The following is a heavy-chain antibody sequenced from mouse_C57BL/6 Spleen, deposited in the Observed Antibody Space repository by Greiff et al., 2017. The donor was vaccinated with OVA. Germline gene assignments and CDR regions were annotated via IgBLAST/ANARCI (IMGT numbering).Heavy chain of an antibody. V-gene: IGHV1-52*01. J-gene: IGHJ2*01. Sequence: QVQLQQPGAELVRPGSSVKLSCKASGYTFTSYWMHWVKQRPIQGLEWIGNIAPSDSETHYNQKFKDKATLTVDKSSSTAYMQLSSLTSEDSAVYYCARDYYGSTNFDYWGQGTTLTVSS. CDR2: IAPSDSET. D-gene: IGHD1-1*01. CDR3: ARDYYGSTNFDY. CDR1: GYTFTSYW.